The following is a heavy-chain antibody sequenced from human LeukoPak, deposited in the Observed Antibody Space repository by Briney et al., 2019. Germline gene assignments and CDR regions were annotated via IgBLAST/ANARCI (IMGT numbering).Heavy chain of an antibody. CDR2: INHSGST. Sequence: SETLSLTCAVYGGSFIGYYSSWIRQPPGKGLEWIGEINHSGSTNYNPSLKSRVTISVDTSKNQFSLKLSSVTAADTAVYYCARGIAAADYWGQGTLVTVSS. CDR1: GGSFIGYY. V-gene: IGHV4-34*01. CDR3: ARGIAAADY. J-gene: IGHJ4*02. D-gene: IGHD6-13*01.